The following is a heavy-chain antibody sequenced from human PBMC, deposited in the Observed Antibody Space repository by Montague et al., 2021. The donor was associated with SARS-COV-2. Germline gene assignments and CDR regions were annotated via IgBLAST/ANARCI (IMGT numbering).Heavy chain of an antibody. CDR1: GFTVSSNY. J-gene: IGHJ6*02. D-gene: IGHD2-21*02. CDR3: ARELGVVVTAFPMMDV. Sequence: SLRLSCPASGFTVSSNYMTWVRQAPGKGLEWISVIYSSGGTFYADSVKGRFTISGDNSKNTLYLQMNSLRAEDTAVYYCARELGVVVTAFPMMDVWGQGTTVTVSS. CDR2: IYSSGGT. V-gene: IGHV3-66*01.